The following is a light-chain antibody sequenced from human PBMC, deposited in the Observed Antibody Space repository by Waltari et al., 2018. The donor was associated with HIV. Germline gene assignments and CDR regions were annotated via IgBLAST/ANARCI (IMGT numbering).Light chain of an antibody. CDR2: EVS. Sequence: QSALTQPASVSGSPGQSITISCTGTSSDVGSYNLVSWYQQHPGKAPKLMIYEVSKRPSVVSDRCSGSKSGNTASLTISGLQAEDEADYYCCSYAGSSTFEVFGGGTKLTVL. J-gene: IGLJ2*01. CDR1: SSDVGSYNL. V-gene: IGLV2-23*02. CDR3: CSYAGSSTFEV.